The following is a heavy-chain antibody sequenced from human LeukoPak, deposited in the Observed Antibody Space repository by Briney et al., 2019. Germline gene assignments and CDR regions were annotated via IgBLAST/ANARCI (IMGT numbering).Heavy chain of an antibody. CDR3: AKDQVRLWSGESIFDY. CDR2: ISSSSSYT. V-gene: IGHV3-21*04. J-gene: IGHJ4*02. Sequence: GGSLRLSCAASGFTFSSYSMNWVRQAPGKGLEWVSSISSSSSYTYYADSVKGRFTISRDNSKNTLYLQMNSLRAEDTAVYYCAKDQVRLWSGESIFDYWGQGTLVTVSS. CDR1: GFTFSSYS. D-gene: IGHD3-10*01.